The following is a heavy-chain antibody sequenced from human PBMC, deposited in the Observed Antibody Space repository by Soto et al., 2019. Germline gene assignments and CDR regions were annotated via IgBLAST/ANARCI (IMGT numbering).Heavy chain of an antibody. CDR1: GFTFGSGA. V-gene: IGHV3-48*02. Sequence: EVQLVESGGGLVQPGGPRSFSCTASGFTFGSGAWNWVRRFQGGGRGWVSYISSSSSNIDYADSVKARFTVSRDNAKNSLYLQMNTLRDEDTAVYYCASDRSLGSNWYYYLESWGQGTLVTVSS. CDR3: ASDRSLGSNWYYYLES. CDR2: ISSSSSNI. D-gene: IGHD1-20*01. J-gene: IGHJ4*02.